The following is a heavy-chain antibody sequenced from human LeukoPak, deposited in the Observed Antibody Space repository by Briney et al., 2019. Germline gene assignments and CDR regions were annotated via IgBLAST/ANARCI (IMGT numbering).Heavy chain of an antibody. CDR3: ARLYSSSLGRVFDY. V-gene: IGHV4-39*07. Sequence: SETLSLTCTVSGGSIRSITYYWGWIRQPPGKGLEWIGSIYYSGSTYYNPSLKSRVTTSVDTSKNQFSLKLTSVTAADTAVYYCARLYSSSLGRVFDYWGQGTLVTVSS. CDR2: IYYSGST. CDR1: GGSIRSITYY. J-gene: IGHJ4*02. D-gene: IGHD6-13*01.